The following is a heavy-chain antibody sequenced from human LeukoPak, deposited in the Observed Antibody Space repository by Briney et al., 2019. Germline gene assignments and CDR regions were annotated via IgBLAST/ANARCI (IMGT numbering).Heavy chain of an antibody. V-gene: IGHV1-2*06. CDR1: GYTCTGYY. J-gene: IGHJ4*02. CDR2: INPNNGGT. D-gene: IGHD6-19*01. Sequence: ASVKVSCKASGYTCTGYYIHWVRQAPGQGLEWMGRINPNNGGTNYAQKFQGRVTMTRDTSISTAYMELSRLRSDDTAVYYCARDLSGWYGDFDYWGQGTLVTVSS. CDR3: ARDLSGWYGDFDY.